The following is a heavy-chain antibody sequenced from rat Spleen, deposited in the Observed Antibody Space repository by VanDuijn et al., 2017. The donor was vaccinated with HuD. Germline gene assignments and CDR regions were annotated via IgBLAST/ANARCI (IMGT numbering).Heavy chain of an antibody. CDR3: ANYGGYSAGFAY. J-gene: IGHJ3*01. CDR2: IIYDGTST. Sequence: EVQLVESGGGLVQPGRSLKFSCAASGFTFSDYAMAWVRQAPKKGLEWVATIIYDGTSTNYRDSVKGRFTISRDNAENTVYLQMNSLRSEDTATYYCANYGGYSAGFAYWGQGTLVTVSS. CDR1: GFTFSDYA. V-gene: IGHV5-17*01. D-gene: IGHD1-11*01.